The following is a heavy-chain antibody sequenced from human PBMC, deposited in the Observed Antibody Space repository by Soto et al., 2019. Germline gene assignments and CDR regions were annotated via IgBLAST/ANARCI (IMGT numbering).Heavy chain of an antibody. CDR1: GGTFSSYA. V-gene: IGHV1-69*13. J-gene: IGHJ6*02. CDR3: ARGREDRARYYYYYGMDV. Sequence: SVKVSCKASGGTFSSYAISWVRQAPGQGLEWMGGIIPIFGTANYAQKFQGRVTITADESTSTAYMELSSLRSEDTAVYYFARGREDRARYYYYYGMDVWGQGTTVTVSS. CDR2: IIPIFGTA.